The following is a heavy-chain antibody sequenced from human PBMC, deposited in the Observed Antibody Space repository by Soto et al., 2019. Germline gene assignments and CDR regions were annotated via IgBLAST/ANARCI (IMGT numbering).Heavy chain of an antibody. J-gene: IGHJ5*02. CDR1: GGSMSTGGSA. D-gene: IGHD3-10*01. Sequence: QLQLQESGSGLVKPSQTLSLSCGVSGGSMSTGGSAWSWLRQPPGKGLEWIGYIYNSGSTFYNPSLRSRVTISIDTSNNRLSLNLTSVTAADSAIYYCARVGSLRWSDPWGQGILVTVSS. CDR3: ARVGSLRWSDP. V-gene: IGHV4-30-2*01. CDR2: IYNSGST.